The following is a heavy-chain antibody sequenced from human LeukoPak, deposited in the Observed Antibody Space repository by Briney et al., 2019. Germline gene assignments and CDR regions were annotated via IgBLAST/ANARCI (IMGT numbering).Heavy chain of an antibody. CDR2: IYDSGST. CDR1: GGSISSYY. D-gene: IGHD3-9*01. CDR3: ARDLDGSPYYYYYGMDV. J-gene: IGHJ6*02. V-gene: IGHV4-59*12. Sequence: PSETLSLTCTVSGGSISSYYWSWIRQPPGKGLEWIGYIYDSGSTYYNPSLKSRVTISVDTSKNQFSLKLSSVTAADTAVYYCARDLDGSPYYYYYGMDVWGQGTTVTVSS.